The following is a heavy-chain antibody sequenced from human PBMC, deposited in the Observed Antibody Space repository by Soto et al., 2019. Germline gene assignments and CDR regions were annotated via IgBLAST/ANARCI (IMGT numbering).Heavy chain of an antibody. D-gene: IGHD3-3*01. Sequence: QVTLKESGPVLVKPTETLTLTCTVSGFSLSNARMGVSWIRQPPGKALEWLAHIFSNDEKSYSTSLKSRLTISKDTSKSQVVLTMTNMDPVDTATYYCARIGDFSSGFKTYYYYGMDVWGQGTTVTVSS. CDR2: IFSNDEK. CDR1: GFSLSNARMG. CDR3: ARIGDFSSGFKTYYYYGMDV. J-gene: IGHJ6*02. V-gene: IGHV2-26*01.